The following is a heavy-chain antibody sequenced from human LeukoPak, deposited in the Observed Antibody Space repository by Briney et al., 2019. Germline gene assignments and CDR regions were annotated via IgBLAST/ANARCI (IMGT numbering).Heavy chain of an antibody. D-gene: IGHD1-26*01. V-gene: IGHV1-2*06. Sequence: VGSVKVTSKASGYTFTGHYLNWLRQAPGQGLEWMGRINPNSGDTKYADKFQGRVIMTRDTSTSTAYMELNGLTSDDTASYYCARDMWELPSVYYYDDWGQGGLGTVSS. CDR1: GYTFTGHY. CDR3: ARDMWELPSVYYYDD. J-gene: IGHJ4*02. CDR2: INPNSGDT.